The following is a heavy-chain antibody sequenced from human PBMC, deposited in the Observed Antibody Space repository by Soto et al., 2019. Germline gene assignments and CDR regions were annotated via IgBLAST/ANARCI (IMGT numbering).Heavy chain of an antibody. CDR3: ARGYSSSWYGTPYYYYGMFV. CDR2: INHSGST. Sequence: TLSLTCAVYGGSFSGYYWSWIRQPPGKGLEWIGEINHSGSTNYNPSLKSRVTISVDTSKNQFSLKLSSVTAADTAVYYCARGYSSSWYGTPYYYYGMFVWGQGPTATVS. CDR1: GGSFSGYY. J-gene: IGHJ6*01. V-gene: IGHV4-34*01. D-gene: IGHD6-13*01.